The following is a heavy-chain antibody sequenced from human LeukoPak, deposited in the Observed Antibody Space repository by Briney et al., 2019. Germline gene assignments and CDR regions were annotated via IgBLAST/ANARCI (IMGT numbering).Heavy chain of an antibody. CDR3: ARVNFWYGSGSYFGY. J-gene: IGHJ4*02. D-gene: IGHD3-10*01. CDR2: MNPNSGNT. V-gene: IGHV1-8*02. CDR1: GGTFSSYD. Sequence: GASVKVSCKASGGTFSSYDINWVRQATGQGLEWMGWMNPNSGNTGYAQKFQGRVTMTRNTSISTAYMELSSLRSEDTAVYYCARVNFWYGSGSYFGYWGQGTLVTVSS.